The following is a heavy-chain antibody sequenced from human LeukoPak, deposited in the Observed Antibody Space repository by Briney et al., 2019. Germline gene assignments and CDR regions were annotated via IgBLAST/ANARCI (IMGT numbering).Heavy chain of an antibody. CDR2: ISRSSTST. CDR3: ARDNWNDAPGGFDP. V-gene: IGHV3-21*01. Sequence: KTGGSLRLSCAASGFTFSSYSMNWVRLAPGKGLXXXXSISRSSTSTYYTDSVRGRFTISRDNAKNSLYLQMNSLRAEDTAVYYCARDNWNDAPGGFDPWGQGTLVTVSS. J-gene: IGHJ5*02. D-gene: IGHD1-20*01. CDR1: GFTFSSYS.